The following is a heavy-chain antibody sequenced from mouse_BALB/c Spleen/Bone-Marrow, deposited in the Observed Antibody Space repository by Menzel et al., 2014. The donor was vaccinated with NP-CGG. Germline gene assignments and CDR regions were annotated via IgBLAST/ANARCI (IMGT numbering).Heavy chain of an antibody. V-gene: IGHV5-9-3*01. J-gene: IGHJ2*01. Sequence: DVKLVESGGGLVKPGGSLKLSCAASGFTFSDYAVSWVRQSPEKRLEWVATITSGGGSTYYPDSVKGRFTIPRDNAKNTLYLQMSSLRSEDTAMYYCARQENWTLDYWGQGTTLTVSS. D-gene: IGHD4-1*01. CDR3: ARQENWTLDY. CDR2: ITSGGGST. CDR1: GFTFSDYA.